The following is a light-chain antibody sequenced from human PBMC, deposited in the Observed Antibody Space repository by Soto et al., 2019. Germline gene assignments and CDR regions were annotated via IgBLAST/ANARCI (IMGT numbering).Light chain of an antibody. J-gene: IGLJ1*01. V-gene: IGLV3-21*02. CDR2: DGS. CDR3: QVWDSTSDHYV. CDR1: NIGSKS. Sequence: SYELTQPPSVSVAPGQTARIPCGGDNIGSKSVYWYQQKPGQAPVVVVYDGSDRPSGIPERFSGSNSGTTATLTISRVEAGDEADYFCQVWDSTSDHYVFGGGTKVTVL.